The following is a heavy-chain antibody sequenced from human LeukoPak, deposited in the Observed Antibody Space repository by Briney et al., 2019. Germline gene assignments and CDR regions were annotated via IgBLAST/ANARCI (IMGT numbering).Heavy chain of an antibody. Sequence: PSETLSLTCTVSGGSISSYYWSWIRQPPGKGLEWIGYIYYSGSTNYNPSLKSRVTISVETSKNEFSLKLRSVTAADTAVYYCARDKGENWNDGFYYYYMDVWGKGTTVTISS. D-gene: IGHD1-1*01. CDR1: GGSISSYY. J-gene: IGHJ6*03. CDR3: ARDKGENWNDGFYYYYMDV. CDR2: IYYSGST. V-gene: IGHV4-59*01.